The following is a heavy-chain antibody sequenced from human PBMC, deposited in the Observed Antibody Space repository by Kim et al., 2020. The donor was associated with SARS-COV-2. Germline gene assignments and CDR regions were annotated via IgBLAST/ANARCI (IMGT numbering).Heavy chain of an antibody. J-gene: IGHJ5*02. CDR1: GGSISSSSYY. CDR2: IYYSGST. Sequence: SETLSLTCTVSGGSISSSSYYWGWIRQPPGKGLEWIGSIYYSGSTYYNPSLKSRVTISVDTSKNQFSLKLSSVTAADTAVYYCAREMATISFDWFDPWGQGTLVTVSS. D-gene: IGHD5-12*01. CDR3: AREMATISFDWFDP. V-gene: IGHV4-39*07.